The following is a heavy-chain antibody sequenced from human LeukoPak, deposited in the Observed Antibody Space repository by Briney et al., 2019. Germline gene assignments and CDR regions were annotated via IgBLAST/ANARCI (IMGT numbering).Heavy chain of an antibody. CDR2: ISSSSSTI. V-gene: IGHV3-48*01. CDR1: GFTFSSYS. Sequence: GGSLRLSCAASGFTFSSYSMNWVRQAPGKGLEWVSYISSSSSTIYYADFVKGRFTISRDNAKNSLYLQMYSLRAEDTAVYYCARGFPARRGAFDIWGQGTKVTVSS. D-gene: IGHD6-6*01. CDR3: ARGFPARRGAFDI. J-gene: IGHJ3*02.